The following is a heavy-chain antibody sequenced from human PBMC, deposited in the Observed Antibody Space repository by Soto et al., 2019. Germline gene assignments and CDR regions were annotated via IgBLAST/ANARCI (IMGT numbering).Heavy chain of an antibody. CDR2: IYYSGST. CDR3: ASVKNWNVFDY. J-gene: IGHJ4*02. CDR1: GGSISSYY. D-gene: IGHD1-1*01. V-gene: IGHV4-59*01. Sequence: SETLSLTCTVSGGSISSYYLSWIRQPPGKGLEWIGYIYYSGSTNYNPSLKSRVTISVDTSKNQFSLKLSSVTAADTAVYYCASVKNWNVFDYWGQGTLVTVYS.